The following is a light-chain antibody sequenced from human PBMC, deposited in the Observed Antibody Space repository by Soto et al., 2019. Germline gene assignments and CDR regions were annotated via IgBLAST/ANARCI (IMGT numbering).Light chain of an antibody. J-gene: IGKJ3*01. CDR2: GGD. V-gene: IGKV3-15*01. Sequence: EIVMTQSPATLSVSPGERATLSCRASQSISTNLAWYQQKPGQAPRLLIYGGDNRATGVPARFSGSGSGTEFTLTISSLQSEDFAVYFCQQYNSWLIFTFGPGTKVDLK. CDR1: QSISTN. CDR3: QQYNSWLIFT.